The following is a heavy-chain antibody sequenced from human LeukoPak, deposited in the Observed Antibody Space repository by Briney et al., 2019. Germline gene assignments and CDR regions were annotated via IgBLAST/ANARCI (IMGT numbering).Heavy chain of an antibody. CDR2: IYYSGNT. J-gene: IGHJ4*02. CDR3: ARRTIFGVAPFDY. CDR1: GVSISSYY. Sequence: SETLSLTCTVSGVSISSYYWSWIRQSPGKGLEWIGYIYYSGNTNYNPSLKSRVTISVDTSKNQFSLRLTSVTAADTAVYYCARRTIFGVAPFDYWGQGTLVTVSS. V-gene: IGHV4-59*08. D-gene: IGHD3-3*01.